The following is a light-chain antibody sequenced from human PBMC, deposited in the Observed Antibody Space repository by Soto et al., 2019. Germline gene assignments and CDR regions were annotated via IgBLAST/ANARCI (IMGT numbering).Light chain of an antibody. CDR3: QQYGSSPPYT. V-gene: IGKV3-20*01. J-gene: IGKJ3*01. Sequence: EIVLTQSPGTLSLSPGERATLSCRASQSVSSSYLAWYQQKPGQAPRLLIYGASSRATGIPDRLSGSRSGTDCTLTISRLEPEDFAVYYCQQYGSSPPYTFGPGTKVDI. CDR2: GAS. CDR1: QSVSSSY.